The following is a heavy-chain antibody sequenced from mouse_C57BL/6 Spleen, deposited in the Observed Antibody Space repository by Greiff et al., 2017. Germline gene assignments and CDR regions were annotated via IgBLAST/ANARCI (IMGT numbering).Heavy chain of an antibody. V-gene: IGHV1-54*01. CDR1: GYAFTNYL. D-gene: IGHD1-1*01. Sequence: QVQLQQSGAELVRPGTSVKASCKASGYAFTNYLIEWVKQRPGQGLEWIGVINPGSGGTNYNEKFKGKATLTADKSSSTAYMQLSSLTSEDSAVYFCARSTYYYGSSYGYFDYWGQGTALTVSS. J-gene: IGHJ2*01. CDR3: ARSTYYYGSSYGYFDY. CDR2: INPGSGGT.